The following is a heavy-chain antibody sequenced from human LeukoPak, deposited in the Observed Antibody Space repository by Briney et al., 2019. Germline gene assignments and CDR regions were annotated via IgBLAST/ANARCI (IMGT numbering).Heavy chain of an antibody. CDR3: AREGYYGSVTYYFDY. Sequence: PSETLSLTCTVSGGSISSGSYYWSWIRQPAGKGLEWIGRIYTSGSTNYNPSLKSRVTISVDTSKNQFSLKLSSVTAADTAVYYCAREGYYGSVTYYFDYWGQGTLVTVSS. J-gene: IGHJ4*02. V-gene: IGHV4-61*02. CDR1: GGSISSGSYY. CDR2: IYTSGST. D-gene: IGHD3-10*01.